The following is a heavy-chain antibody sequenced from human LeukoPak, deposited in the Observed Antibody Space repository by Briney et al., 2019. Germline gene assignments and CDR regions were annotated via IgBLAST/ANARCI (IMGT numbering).Heavy chain of an antibody. CDR1: GFTFSSYS. D-gene: IGHD6-13*01. CDR2: ISGTSNTI. V-gene: IGHV3-48*01. CDR3: ARGGFSSGWSYFDY. Sequence: GGSLRLSCAASGFTFSSYSMSCGRHAPGKGLEWVSYISGTSNTIYYADSVKGRFTTSRDNAKSSLFLQMNNLRADDTAVYHCARGGFSSGWSYFDYWSQGTLVTVSS. J-gene: IGHJ4*02.